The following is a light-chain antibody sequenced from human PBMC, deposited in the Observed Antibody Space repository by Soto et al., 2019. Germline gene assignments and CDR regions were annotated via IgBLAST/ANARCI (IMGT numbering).Light chain of an antibody. CDR2: SND. CDR3: AAWDDSLTGYVV. Sequence: QAVVTQPPSASGTPGQRVTISCSGSSSSIGSNTVNWYQQLPGTAPKLLIYSNDRRPSGVPDRFSGSKSATSASLAISGLQSEDEADYYCAAWDDSLTGYVVFGGGTKVTVL. J-gene: IGLJ2*01. V-gene: IGLV1-44*01. CDR1: SSSIGSNT.